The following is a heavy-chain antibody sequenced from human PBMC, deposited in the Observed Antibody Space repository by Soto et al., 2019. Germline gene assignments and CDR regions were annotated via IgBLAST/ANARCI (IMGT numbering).Heavy chain of an antibody. CDR1: GYSFTSYW. J-gene: IGHJ3*02. Sequence: GESLKISCKGSGYSFTSYWIGWVRQMPGKGLEWMGIIYPGDSDTRYSPSFQGQVTISADKSISTAYLQWSSLKASDTAMYYCARHLTSLDIVVVPAAMPDDSAFDIWGQGTMVTVSS. D-gene: IGHD2-2*01. V-gene: IGHV5-51*01. CDR3: ARHLTSLDIVVVPAAMPDDSAFDI. CDR2: IYPGDSDT.